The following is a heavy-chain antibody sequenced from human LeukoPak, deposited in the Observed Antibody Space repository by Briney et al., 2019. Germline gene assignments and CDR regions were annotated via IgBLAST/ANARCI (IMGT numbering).Heavy chain of an antibody. CDR1: GYSISSAYY. CDR2: MYHSGST. Sequence: SETLSLTCSVSGYSISSAYYWGWIRQPPGKGLEWIGTMYHSGSTNYNPSLKSRVTISVDTSKNQFSLKLSSVTAADTAVYYCARGTAIYGDLDYWGQGTLVTVSS. D-gene: IGHD4-17*01. J-gene: IGHJ4*02. V-gene: IGHV4-38-2*02. CDR3: ARGTAIYGDLDY.